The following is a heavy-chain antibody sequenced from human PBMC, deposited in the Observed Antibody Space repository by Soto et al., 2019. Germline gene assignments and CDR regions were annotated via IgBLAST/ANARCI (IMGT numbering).Heavy chain of an antibody. V-gene: IGHV5-51*01. CDR2: MNPANSDT. CDR3: ARRISVTGREFDS. D-gene: IGHD2-15*01. Sequence: PGESLKISCKGSGYTFTAYWIVWVRQMPGKGLEWMGIMNPANSDTRYSPSFQGQVTISADKSISTAYLQWSSLEASDSAMYYCARRISVTGREFDSWGQGTLVTVSS. J-gene: IGHJ4*02. CDR1: GYTFTAYW.